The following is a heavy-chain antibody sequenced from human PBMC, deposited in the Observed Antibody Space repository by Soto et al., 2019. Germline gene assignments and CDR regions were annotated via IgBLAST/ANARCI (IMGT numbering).Heavy chain of an antibody. CDR2: ISAYNGNT. Sequence: ASVKVSCKASGYTFTSYYMHWVRQAPGQGLECMGWISAYNGNTNYAQKFQGRVTMSTDTSTSTAYMELRSLRSDDTAVYYCAITKREFIAAAVTDRYGMDVWGQGTTVTVSS. CDR1: GYTFTSYY. V-gene: IGHV1-18*04. CDR3: AITKREFIAAAVTDRYGMDV. D-gene: IGHD6-13*01. J-gene: IGHJ6*02.